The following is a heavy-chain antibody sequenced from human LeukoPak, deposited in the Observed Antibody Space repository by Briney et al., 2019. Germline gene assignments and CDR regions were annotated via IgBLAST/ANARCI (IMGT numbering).Heavy chain of an antibody. CDR1: GGSFSGYY. V-gene: IGHV4-34*01. Sequence: SETLSLTCAVYGGSFSGYYWSWIRQPPGKGLEWIGEINHSGSTNYNPSLKSRVTISVDTSKNQFSLKLSSVTAADTAAYYCARVVRAKGWFDPWGQGTLATVCS. J-gene: IGHJ5*02. CDR3: ARVVRAKGWFDP. D-gene: IGHD1-26*01. CDR2: INHSGST.